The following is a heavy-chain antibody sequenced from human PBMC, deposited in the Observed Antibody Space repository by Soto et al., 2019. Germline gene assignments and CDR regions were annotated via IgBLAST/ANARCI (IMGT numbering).Heavy chain of an antibody. D-gene: IGHD1-26*01. CDR1: GGTFSSYA. CDR2: IIPIFGTA. Sequence: ASVKVSCKASGGTFSSYAISWVRQAPGQGLEWMGGIIPIFGTANYAQKFQGRVTITADESTGTAYMELSSLRSEDTAVYYCARSQRVTGGPKRRQWEPRIPYYYYYYGMDVWGQGTTVTVSS. CDR3: ARSQRVTGGPKRRQWEPRIPYYYYYYGMDV. V-gene: IGHV1-69*13. J-gene: IGHJ6*02.